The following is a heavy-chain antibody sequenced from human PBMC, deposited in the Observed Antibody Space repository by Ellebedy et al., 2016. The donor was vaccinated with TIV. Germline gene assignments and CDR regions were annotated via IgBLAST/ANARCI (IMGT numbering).Heavy chain of an antibody. J-gene: IGHJ3*02. CDR3: AKYKTGDSVSDAFDI. V-gene: IGHV3-23*01. D-gene: IGHD4-17*01. CDR1: GFGFSNYA. CDR2: ISGGGHST. Sequence: PGGSLRLSCAASGFGFSNYAMTWVRQAAGKGLEWVSGISGGGHSTYYADSVRGRFTISRDNSGDTLYLQMNSLRAEDTAVYYCAKYKTGDSVSDAFDIWGQGTMVTVSS.